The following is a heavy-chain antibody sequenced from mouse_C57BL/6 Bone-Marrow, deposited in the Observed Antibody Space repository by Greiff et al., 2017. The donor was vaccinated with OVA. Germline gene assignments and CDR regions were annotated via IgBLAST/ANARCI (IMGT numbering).Heavy chain of an antibody. D-gene: IGHD1-1*01. CDR3: AKLYYGSSSSYFDV. V-gene: IGHV5-17*01. CDR1: GFTFSDYG. CDR2: ISSGSSTL. J-gene: IGHJ1*03. Sequence: EVKLQESGGGLVKPGGSLKLSCAASGFTFSDYGMHWVRQAPEKGLEWVAYISSGSSTLYYADTVKGRFTIARHNAKNTRFLQMTSLRSEDTAMYYCAKLYYGSSSSYFDVWGTGTTVTVSA.